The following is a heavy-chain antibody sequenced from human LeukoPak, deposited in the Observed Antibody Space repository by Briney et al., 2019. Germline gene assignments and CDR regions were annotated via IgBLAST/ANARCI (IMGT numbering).Heavy chain of an antibody. CDR1: GFTFSSYA. Sequence: QSGGSLRLSCAASGFTFSSYAMSWVRQAPGKGLEWVSAISGSGGSTYYADSVKGRFTISRDNSKNTLYLQMNSLRAEDTAVYYCARDFKPNYYDSSGYYYWGQGTLVTVSS. CDR2: ISGSGGST. CDR3: ARDFKPNYYDSSGYYY. V-gene: IGHV3-23*01. D-gene: IGHD3-22*01. J-gene: IGHJ4*02.